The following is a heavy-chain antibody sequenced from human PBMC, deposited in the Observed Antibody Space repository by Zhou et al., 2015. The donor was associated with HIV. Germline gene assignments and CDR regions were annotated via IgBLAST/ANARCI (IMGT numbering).Heavy chain of an antibody. D-gene: IGHD5-12*01. V-gene: IGHV1-69*01. J-gene: IGHJ4*02. CDR1: GGTFSSYA. CDR2: IIPIFGTA. Sequence: QVQLVQSGAEVKKPGSSVKVSCKASGGTFSSYAISWVRQAPGQGLEWMGGIIPIFGTANYAQKFQGRVTITADESTSTAYMELSSLRSEDTAVYYCARDREATRLTSGRYYFDYWGQGTLVTVSS. CDR3: ARDREATRLTSGRYYFDY.